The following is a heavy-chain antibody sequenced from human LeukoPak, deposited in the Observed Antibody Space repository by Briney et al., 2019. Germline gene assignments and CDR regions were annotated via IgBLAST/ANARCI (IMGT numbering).Heavy chain of an antibody. CDR2: ISSSSSYI. CDR3: ASDTTGAFDI. D-gene: IGHD1-1*01. J-gene: IGHJ3*02. CDR1: GFTFSSYS. Sequence: PGGSLRLSCAASGFTFSSYSMNWVRQAPGKGLEWVSSISSSSSYIYYADSVKGRFTISRDTVKNSLYLQMNSMRAEDTAVYYCASDTTGAFDIWGQGTMVTVSS. V-gene: IGHV3-21*01.